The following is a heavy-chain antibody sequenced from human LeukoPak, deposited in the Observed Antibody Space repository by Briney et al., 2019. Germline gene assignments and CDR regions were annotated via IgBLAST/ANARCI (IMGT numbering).Heavy chain of an antibody. V-gene: IGHV3-74*01. J-gene: IGHJ5*02. Sequence: GGSLRLSRAASGFAFSSYWMHWVRQAPGKGLVWVSRINSDGSSTTYADSAQGRFTISRDNAKNTLYLQMNSLRADDTAVYYCARSVYSYYANWFDPWGQGTLVTVSS. D-gene: IGHD4-11*01. CDR1: GFAFSSYW. CDR3: ARSVYSYYANWFDP. CDR2: INSDGSST.